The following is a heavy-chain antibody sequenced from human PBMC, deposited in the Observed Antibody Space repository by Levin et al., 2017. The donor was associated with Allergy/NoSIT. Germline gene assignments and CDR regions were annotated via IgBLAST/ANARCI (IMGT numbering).Heavy chain of an antibody. CDR1: GFPFSSYA. D-gene: IGHD4-17*01. CDR2: IWYDGSNK. J-gene: IGHJ1*01. Sequence: LSLPCAASGFPFSSYAMHWVRQAPGKGLEWVAVIWYDGSNKYYADSVKGRFTISRDNSKNTLYLQMNSLRAEDTAVYYCARDDYGDYVPPFQHWGQGTLVTVSS. V-gene: IGHV3-33*01. CDR3: ARDDYGDYVPPFQH.